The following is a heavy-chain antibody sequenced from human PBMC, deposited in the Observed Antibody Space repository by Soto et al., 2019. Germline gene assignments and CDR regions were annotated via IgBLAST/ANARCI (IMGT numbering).Heavy chain of an antibody. CDR3: ASSDGRVATIRAFDI. V-gene: IGHV3-48*01. D-gene: IGHD5-12*01. J-gene: IGHJ3*02. CDR2: ISSSSSTI. CDR1: GFTFSSYS. Sequence: EVQLVESGGGLVQPGGSLRLSCAASGFTFSSYSMNWVRQAPGKGLEWVSYISSSSSTIYYADSVKGRFTISRDNAKNSLYLQMNSLRAEDTAVYYCASSDGRVATIRAFDIWGQGTMVTVYS.